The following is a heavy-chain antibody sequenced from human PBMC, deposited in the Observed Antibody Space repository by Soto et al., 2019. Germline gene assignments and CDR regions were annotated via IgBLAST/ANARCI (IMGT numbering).Heavy chain of an antibody. V-gene: IGHV1-2*04. Sequence: ASVKVSCKASGYTFTGYYMHWVRQAPGQGLEWMGWINPNSGGTNYAQKFQGWVTMTRDTSISTAYMELSRLRSDDTAVYYCARDIERGSYYFREQSPWFDPWGQGTLVTVSS. CDR3: ARDIERGSYYFREQSPWFDP. CDR2: INPNSGGT. D-gene: IGHD1-26*01. J-gene: IGHJ5*02. CDR1: GYTFTGYY.